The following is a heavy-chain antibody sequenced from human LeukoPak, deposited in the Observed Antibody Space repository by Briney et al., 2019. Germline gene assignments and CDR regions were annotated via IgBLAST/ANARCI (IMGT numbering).Heavy chain of an antibody. V-gene: IGHV3-30*02. Sequence: GGSLRLSCAASGFTFSSYGMHWVRQAPGKGLEWVALIRYDGSNKYYADSVKGRFTISRDNSKNTLYLQMNSLRAEDTAMYYCTKDLQRSLDYWGQGTLVTVSS. D-gene: IGHD6-25*01. CDR2: IRYDGSNK. CDR1: GFTFSSYG. CDR3: TKDLQRSLDY. J-gene: IGHJ4*02.